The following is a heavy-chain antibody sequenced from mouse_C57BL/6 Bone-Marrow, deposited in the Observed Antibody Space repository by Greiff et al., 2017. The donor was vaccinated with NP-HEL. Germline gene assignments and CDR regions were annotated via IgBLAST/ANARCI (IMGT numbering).Heavy chain of an antibody. CDR3: ARLIAKGGYYFDY. CDR1: GYTFTSYW. CDR2: IDPSDSYT. Sequence: QVQLQQPGAELVKPGASVKLSCKASGYTFTSYWMQWVKQRPGQGLEWIGEIDPSDSYTNYNQKFKGKATLTVDTSSSTAYMQLSSLTSEDSAVYYCARLIAKGGYYFDYWGQGTTLTVSS. V-gene: IGHV1-50*01. J-gene: IGHJ2*01. D-gene: IGHD1-1*01.